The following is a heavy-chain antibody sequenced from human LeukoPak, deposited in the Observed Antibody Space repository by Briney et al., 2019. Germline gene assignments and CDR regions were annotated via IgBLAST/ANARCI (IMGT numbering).Heavy chain of an antibody. V-gene: IGHV3-7*03. Sequence: GGSLRLSCVASGFSISSHWMSWVRQAPGKGLEWVASLKEDVSARNLVDSVKGRFTISRDNAKNSLYLQMNSLRAEDTAVYYCARHSSGWYEGYYLDYWGQGTLVTVSS. CDR1: GFSISSHW. J-gene: IGHJ4*02. CDR3: ARHSSGWYEGYYLDY. CDR2: LKEDVSAR. D-gene: IGHD6-19*01.